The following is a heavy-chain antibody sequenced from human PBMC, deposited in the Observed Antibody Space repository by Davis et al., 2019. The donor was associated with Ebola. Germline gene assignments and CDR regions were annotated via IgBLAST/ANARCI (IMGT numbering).Heavy chain of an antibody. CDR1: GFTFPVYW. D-gene: IGHD4-17*01. CDR3: ARRPMTTVTYFDY. Sequence: GGSLRLSCVASGFTFPVYWMSWVRQAPGKGLEWVANIKEDGSEKYYVDSVKGRFTISRDNAKNSLYLQMNSLRAEDTAVYYCARRPMTTVTYFDYWGQGTLVTVSS. CDR2: IKEDGSEK. V-gene: IGHV3-7*01. J-gene: IGHJ4*02.